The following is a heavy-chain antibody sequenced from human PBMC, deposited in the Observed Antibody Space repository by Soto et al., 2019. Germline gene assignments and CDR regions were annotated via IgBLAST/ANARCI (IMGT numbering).Heavy chain of an antibody. J-gene: IGHJ4*02. CDR3: ARESEHLTSYFDY. CDR1: GCTFTRYS. V-gene: IGHV3-21*06. Sequence: PGGSLRRSCAASGCTFTRYSMNWVRQAPGKGLEWVSSISSTTNYIYYGDSMKGRFTISRDNAKNSLYLEMNSLRAEDTAVYYCARESEHLTSYFDYWGPGTLVTVSS. CDR2: ISSTTNYI.